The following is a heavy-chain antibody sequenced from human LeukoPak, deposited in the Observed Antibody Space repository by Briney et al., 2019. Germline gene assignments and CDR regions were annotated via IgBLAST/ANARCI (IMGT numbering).Heavy chain of an antibody. CDR2: IKQDGSEK. J-gene: IGHJ4*02. Sequence: GGSLRLSCAASGFTFSSYRMNWVRQAPGKGLEWVANIKQDGSEKYYVDSVRGRITISRDNAKNSLFLQMNSLRAEDTAVYYCARDTRTFDYWGQGTLVTVPS. V-gene: IGHV3-7*01. CDR1: GFTFSSYR. CDR3: ARDTRTFDY. D-gene: IGHD1-26*01.